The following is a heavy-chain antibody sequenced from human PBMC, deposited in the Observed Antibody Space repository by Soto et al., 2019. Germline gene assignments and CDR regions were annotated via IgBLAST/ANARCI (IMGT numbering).Heavy chain of an antibody. CDR3: ARGGSKSIAAAGHTFDY. CDR2: INHSGST. Sequence: SETLSLTCAVYGGSFSGYYWSWIRQPPGKGLEWIGEINHSGSTNYNPSLKSRVTISVDTSKNQFSLKLSSVTAADTAVYYCARGGSKSIAAAGHTFDYWGQGTLVTVSS. V-gene: IGHV4-34*01. CDR1: GGSFSGYY. J-gene: IGHJ4*02. D-gene: IGHD6-13*01.